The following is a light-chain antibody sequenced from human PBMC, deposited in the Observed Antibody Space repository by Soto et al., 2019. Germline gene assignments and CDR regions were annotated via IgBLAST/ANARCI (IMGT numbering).Light chain of an antibody. J-gene: IGKJ4*01. CDR1: QSSSSW. V-gene: IGKV1-5*01. Sequence: IQMTQSPATLAASVGDRVTITCRASQSSSSWLAWYQQKPGKAPKFLIYAASTLQSGVPSRFTGSGSGTDFTLTITSLQPEDFATYYCLQVNSFPLSFGGGTKVDIK. CDR2: AAS. CDR3: LQVNSFPLS.